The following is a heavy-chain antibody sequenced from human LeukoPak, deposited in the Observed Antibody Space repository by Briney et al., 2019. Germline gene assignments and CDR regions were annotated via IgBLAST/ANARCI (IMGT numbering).Heavy chain of an antibody. J-gene: IGHJ5*02. V-gene: IGHV4-39*01. CDR2: IHYSGST. Sequence: SSETLSLTCTVSGGAVSTTSHYWGWMRQAPGKGPEWIGSIHYSGSTSYKSSLKSRATLSVGTSKNQFSLKLRSVTAADTAVYYCARPAPEYCSVTSCWGTWGQGTLVTVAS. CDR1: GGAVSTTSHY. D-gene: IGHD2-2*01. CDR3: ARPAPEYCSVTSCWGT.